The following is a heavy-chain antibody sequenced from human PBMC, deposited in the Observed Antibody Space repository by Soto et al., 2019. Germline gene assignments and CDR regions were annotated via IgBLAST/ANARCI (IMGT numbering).Heavy chain of an antibody. CDR2: INDSGST. CDR1: GGSFRGYF. V-gene: IGHV4-34*01. D-gene: IGHD3-16*01. Sequence: SETLSLTCAVSGGSFRGYFWSWIRQSPDKGLEWIGEINDSGSTYYNPSFKGRLTISVDTSKSQISLRLTSVTAADSAVYYCQGGDFWGQGTRVTVSS. J-gene: IGHJ4*02. CDR3: QGGDF.